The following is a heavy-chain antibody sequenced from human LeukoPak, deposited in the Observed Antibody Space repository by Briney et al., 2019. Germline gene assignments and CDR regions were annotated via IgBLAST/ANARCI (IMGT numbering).Heavy chain of an antibody. D-gene: IGHD6-6*01. V-gene: IGHV3-23*01. CDR1: GFTFSSYA. J-gene: IGHJ4*02. CDR2: ISGSGGST. CDR3: AINSSSVRTDLDY. Sequence: PGGSLRLSCAASGFTFSSYAMSWVRQAPGKGLEWVSGISGSGGSTYHADPVKGRFTISRDNSKNTLYLQMNSLRAEDTAVYYCAINSSSVRTDLDYWGQGTLVTVSS.